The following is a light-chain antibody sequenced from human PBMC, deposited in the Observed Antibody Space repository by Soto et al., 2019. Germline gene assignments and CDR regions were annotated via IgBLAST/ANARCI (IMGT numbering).Light chain of an antibody. CDR3: QQYSHWPPLT. V-gene: IGKV3-20*01. J-gene: IGKJ5*01. CDR1: QSVSNNY. CDR2: GAS. Sequence: ELVWTQSPGTVSLAPGERGTLCCSAGQSVSNNYLAWHQQKPGQAPRLLIYGASSRATGIPDRFSGSGSGTEFTLTISSRQSEDFAVYYCQQYSHWPPLTFGQGTRLEIK.